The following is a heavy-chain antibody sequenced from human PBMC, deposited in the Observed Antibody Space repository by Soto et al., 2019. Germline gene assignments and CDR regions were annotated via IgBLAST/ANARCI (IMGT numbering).Heavy chain of an antibody. CDR3: ARVGVGLAAPRVWPY. Sequence: ASVKVSCKSSGYTFTSYGISWVRQAPGQGLEWMAWINPYNGNTKYAEKFLGRVTVSTDTSTATAYMEVRRLTSDDTAVFYCARVGVGLAAPRVWPYWGQGTPVT. J-gene: IGHJ4*02. CDR1: GYTFTSYG. CDR2: INPYNGNT. V-gene: IGHV1-18*01. D-gene: IGHD3-16*01.